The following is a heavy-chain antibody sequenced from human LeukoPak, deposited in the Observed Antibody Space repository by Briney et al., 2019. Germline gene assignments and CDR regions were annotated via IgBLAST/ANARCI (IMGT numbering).Heavy chain of an antibody. CDR1: GYTFTGYY. D-gene: IGHD3-16*02. Sequence: GASVKVSCKASGYTFTGYYMHWVRLAPGQGLEWMGRINPNSGGTNYAQKFQGRVTMTRDTSISTAYMELSRLRSDDTAVYYCARSGYVWGSYRLDYWGQGTLVTVSS. CDR2: INPNSGGT. J-gene: IGHJ4*02. CDR3: ARSGYVWGSYRLDY. V-gene: IGHV1-2*06.